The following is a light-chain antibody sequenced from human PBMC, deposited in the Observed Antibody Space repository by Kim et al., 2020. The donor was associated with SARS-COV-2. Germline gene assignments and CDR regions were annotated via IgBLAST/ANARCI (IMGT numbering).Light chain of an antibody. J-gene: IGLJ3*02. Sequence: ATGAPAWVACGGNNPGGKSVNWYQQTPCQAPMVVIYYHNHRPSGITERFSGSNSGHTATLTISGVEAGDEADYYCQVWDISSDHVVFGGGTKVTVL. CDR1: NPGGKS. CDR3: QVWDISSDHVV. V-gene: IGLV3-21*04. CDR2: YHN.